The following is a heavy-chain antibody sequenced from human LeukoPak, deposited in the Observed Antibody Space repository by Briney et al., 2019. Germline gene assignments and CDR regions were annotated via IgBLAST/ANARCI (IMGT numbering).Heavy chain of an antibody. CDR1: GFTFSSHW. D-gene: IGHD1-26*01. V-gene: IGHV3-74*01. CDR3: ARAGIVGATTKLDY. Sequence: PGGSLRLSCAASGFTFSSHWMHWVRQAPGKGLVWVSRINSDGSTTTYADSVKGRFTISRDNSKNTLYLQMNSLRAEDTAVYYCARAGIVGATTKLDYWGQGTLVTVSS. J-gene: IGHJ4*02. CDR2: INSDGSTT.